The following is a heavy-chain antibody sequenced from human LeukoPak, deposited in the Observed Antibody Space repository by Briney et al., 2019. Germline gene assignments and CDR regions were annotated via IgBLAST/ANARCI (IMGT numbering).Heavy chain of an antibody. CDR3: ASAGSYCSGGSCYGVDY. Sequence: PSETLSLTCAVYGGSFSGYYWSWIRQPPGKGLEWIGEINHSGSTNYNPSLKSRVTISVDTSKNQFSLKLSSVTAADTAVYYCASAGSYCSGGSCYGVDYWGQGTLVTVSS. V-gene: IGHV4-34*01. CDR1: GGSFSGYY. CDR2: INHSGST. D-gene: IGHD2-15*01. J-gene: IGHJ4*02.